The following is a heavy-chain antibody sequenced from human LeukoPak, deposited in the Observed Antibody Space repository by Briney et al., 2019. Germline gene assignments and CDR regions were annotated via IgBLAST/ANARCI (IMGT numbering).Heavy chain of an antibody. V-gene: IGHV4-59*01. J-gene: IGHJ6*03. D-gene: IGHD5-18*01. CDR2: VYYSGST. CDR1: GGSISSNY. CDR3: ARISGSSYGLMLIGGYYMDV. Sequence: SETLSLTCTVSGGSISSNYWSWIRPRPRQGREWRGYVYYSGSTNYNHSLTSGTTIPVATSKNEYSLKLSSMSVAAAAVYYWARISGSSYGLMLIGGYYMDVWGKGTTVTISS.